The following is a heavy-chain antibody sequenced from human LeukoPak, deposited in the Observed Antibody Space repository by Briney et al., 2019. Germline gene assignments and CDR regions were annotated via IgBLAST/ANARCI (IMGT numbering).Heavy chain of an antibody. Sequence: GASVKVSCKASGVTFSSDAISWVRHAPGQWLEWMGGIIPIFGTANYAQKFQGRVTITTDESTSTAYMELSSLRSEDTAVYYCARGEDSGYDWDYWGQGTLVTVSS. CDR1: GVTFSSDA. CDR2: IIPIFGTA. CDR3: ARGEDSGYDWDY. V-gene: IGHV1-69*05. D-gene: IGHD5-12*01. J-gene: IGHJ4*02.